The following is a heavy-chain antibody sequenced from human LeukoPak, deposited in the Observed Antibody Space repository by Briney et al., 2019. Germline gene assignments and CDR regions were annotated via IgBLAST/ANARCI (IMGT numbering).Heavy chain of an antibody. CDR2: IIPIFGTA. CDR1: GGTFSSYA. D-gene: IGHD2-15*01. Sequence: GASEKVSCKASGGTFSSYAISWVRQAPGQGLEWMGRIIPIFGTANYAQKFQGRVTITTDESTSTAYMELSSLRSEDTAVYYCARDHCSGGSCYTLDYWGQGTLVTVSS. V-gene: IGHV1-69*05. CDR3: ARDHCSGGSCYTLDY. J-gene: IGHJ4*02.